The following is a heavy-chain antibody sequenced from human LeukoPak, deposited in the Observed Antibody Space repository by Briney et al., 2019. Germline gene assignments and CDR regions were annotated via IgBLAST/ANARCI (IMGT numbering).Heavy chain of an antibody. Sequence: GGSLRLSCAASGFTFSSYAMSWVRQRPGQGPEWVSMISSSGDTTDYAESVKDRFSISRDNAKNTLYLHLESPRGEDTAIYYCAKDPRAMGRYFFDDWGQGTLVTVSS. V-gene: IGHV3-23*01. CDR3: AKDPRAMGRYFFDD. J-gene: IGHJ4*01. CDR1: GFTFSSYA. CDR2: ISSSGDTT. D-gene: IGHD1-26*01.